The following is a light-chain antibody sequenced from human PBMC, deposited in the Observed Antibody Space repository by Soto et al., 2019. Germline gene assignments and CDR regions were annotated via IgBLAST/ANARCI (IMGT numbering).Light chain of an antibody. CDR2: LGS. CDR3: MQALQTPYT. CDR1: QSLLHSNGYNY. V-gene: IGKV2-28*01. J-gene: IGKJ2*01. Sequence: DIVMTQSPLSLPVTPGEPASISCRSSQSLLHSNGYNYLDWYLQKTGQSPQLLIYLGSNRASGVPDRFSGSGSGTDFTLKISRVEAEDVGVYYCMQALQTPYTLGQGTKLEIK.